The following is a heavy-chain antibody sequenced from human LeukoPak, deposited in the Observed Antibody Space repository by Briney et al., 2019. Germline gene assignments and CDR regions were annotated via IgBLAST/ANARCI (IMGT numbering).Heavy chain of an antibody. V-gene: IGHV3-74*01. CDR3: ARAGNYYFDL. CDR1: GFTFSSSW. J-gene: IGHJ2*01. D-gene: IGHD1-7*01. CDR2: MNADGRTI. Sequence: GRSLRLSCAASGFTFSSSWMHWVRQGPGKGLVWVARMNADGRTINYADSVKGRFTISRDNAKNTLYLQMNSLRTEDAAVYYCARAGNYYFDLWGRGTQVTVSS.